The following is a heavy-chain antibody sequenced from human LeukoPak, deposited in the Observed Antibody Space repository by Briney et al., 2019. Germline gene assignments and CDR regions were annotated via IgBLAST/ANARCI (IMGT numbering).Heavy chain of an antibody. CDR2: VNPDGSET. D-gene: IGHD2-2*01. V-gene: IGHV3-7*01. CDR1: RFTFSPYW. CDR3: GRWGIEAAIDY. Sequence: GGSLRLSCATSRFTFSPYWMNWVRQAPGKGLEWVANVNPDGSETYYLDSVKGRFTISRDNVKNSLYLLMNSLRAEDTAVYYCGRWGIEAAIDYWGQGTLVTVSS. J-gene: IGHJ4*02.